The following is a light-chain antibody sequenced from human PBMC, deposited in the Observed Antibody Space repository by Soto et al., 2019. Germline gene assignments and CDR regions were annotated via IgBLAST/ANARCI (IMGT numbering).Light chain of an antibody. Sequence: QSALTQPPSASGSPGQSVTISCTGTSSDIGAYNYVSWYQQHPGKVPKLMIYEVSKWPSGVPDRFSASKSGNTASLTVSGLQAEDEADYYCSSHGGANNFYVFGTGTKVTVL. CDR1: SSDIGAYNY. J-gene: IGLJ1*01. CDR2: EVS. CDR3: SSHGGANNFYV. V-gene: IGLV2-8*01.